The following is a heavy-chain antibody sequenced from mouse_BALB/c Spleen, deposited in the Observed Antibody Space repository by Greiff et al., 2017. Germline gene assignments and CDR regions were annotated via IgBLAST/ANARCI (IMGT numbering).Heavy chain of an antibody. CDR3: ARLVTTVVSNY. V-gene: IGHV1-4*02. CDR2: INPSSGYT. J-gene: IGHJ2*01. D-gene: IGHD1-1*01. CDR1: GYTFTSYT. Sequence: QVQLQQSAAELARPGASVKMSCKASGYTFTSYTMHWVKQRPGQGLEWIGYINPSSGYTEYNQKFKDKTTLTADKSSSTAYMQLSSLTSEDSAVYYCARLVTTVVSNYWGQGTTLTVSS.